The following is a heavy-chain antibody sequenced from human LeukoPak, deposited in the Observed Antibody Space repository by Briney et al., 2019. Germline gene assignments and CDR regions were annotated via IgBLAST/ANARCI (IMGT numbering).Heavy chain of an antibody. CDR3: ARDPGIAAAPRYYYYGMDV. CDR1: GYTFTSYA. CDR2: INAGNGNT. V-gene: IGHV1-3*01. Sequence: ASVKVSCKASGYTFTSYAMRWVRQAPGQRLEWMGWINAGNGNTKYSQKFQGRVTITRDTSASTAYMELSSLRSEDTAVYYCARDPGIAAAPRYYYYGMDVWGQGTTVTVSS. D-gene: IGHD6-13*01. J-gene: IGHJ6*02.